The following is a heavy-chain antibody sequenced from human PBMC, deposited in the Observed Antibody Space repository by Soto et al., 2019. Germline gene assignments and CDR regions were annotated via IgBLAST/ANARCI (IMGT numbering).Heavy chain of an antibody. CDR1: GYSFTSYW. CDR3: VSPSRGDRDAFDL. Sequence: GESLKISCKGSGYSFTSYWIGWVRQMPGKGLEWMGIIYPGDSDTRYSPSFQGQVTISADKSISTAYLQWSSLKASDTAMYYCVSPSRGDRDAFDLWGKGTMVIVSS. V-gene: IGHV5-51*01. D-gene: IGHD3-10*01. J-gene: IGHJ3*01. CDR2: IYPGDSDT.